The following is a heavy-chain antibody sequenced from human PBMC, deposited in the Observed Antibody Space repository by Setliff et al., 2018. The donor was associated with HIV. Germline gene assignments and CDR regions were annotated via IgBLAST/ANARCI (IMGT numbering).Heavy chain of an antibody. J-gene: IGHJ3*02. CDR1: TYTFSSYV. CDR3: ATQRDIVMVPGQGGFDI. CDR2: ISVYNGNT. V-gene: IGHV1-18*01. D-gene: IGHD2-2*01. Sequence: ASVKVSCKASTYTFSSYVINWVRQAPGQGLEWMGRISVYNGNTIYAQKLQGRVIMNTDTSTSTAYMELRSRISDDTAMYYCATQRDIVMVPGQGGFDIWAQGTMVTVSS.